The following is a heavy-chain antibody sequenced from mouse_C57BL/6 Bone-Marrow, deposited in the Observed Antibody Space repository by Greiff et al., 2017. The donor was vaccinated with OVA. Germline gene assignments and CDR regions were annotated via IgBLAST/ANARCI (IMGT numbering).Heavy chain of an antibody. Sequence: QVTLKESGPGILQSSQTLSLTCSFSGFSLSTSGMGVSWIRQPSGKGLEWLAHIYWDDDKHYNPSLKSRLTISKDTSRNQVFLKITSVDTADTATYYCARDYYGNYDWYFDVWGTGTTVTVSS. CDR1: GFSLSTSGMG. V-gene: IGHV8-12*01. CDR3: ARDYYGNYDWYFDV. D-gene: IGHD2-1*01. CDR2: IYWDDDK. J-gene: IGHJ1*03.